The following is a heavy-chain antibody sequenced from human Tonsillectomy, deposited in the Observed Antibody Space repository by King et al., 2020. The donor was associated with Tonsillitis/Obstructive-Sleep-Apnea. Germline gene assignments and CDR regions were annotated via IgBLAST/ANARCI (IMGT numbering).Heavy chain of an antibody. CDR1: GFSLSTSGVG. CDR3: AQFIDAFDN. V-gene: IGHV2-5*02. Sequence: VTLKESGPTLVKPTETLTLTCTFSGFSLSTSGVGVGWIRQPPGKALECLAIIYWDGDTRYSPSLKSRLTITKDTSKNQIVLTMTNMDPVDTATYYCAQFIDAFDNWGQGKMVTVSS. J-gene: IGHJ3*02. CDR2: IYWDGDT.